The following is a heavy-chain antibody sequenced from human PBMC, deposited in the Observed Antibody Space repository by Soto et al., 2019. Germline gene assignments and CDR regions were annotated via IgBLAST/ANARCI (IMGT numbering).Heavy chain of an antibody. J-gene: IGHJ3*02. Sequence: ASVKVPCKASGFTSTSSAMQWVRQARGQRLEWIGWIVVGSGNTNYAQKFQERVSITRDMSTRTAYMELSSLRSEDTAVYYCAAGVTYDGNFDIWGQGTMVTVSS. CDR2: IVVGSGNT. V-gene: IGHV1-58*02. CDR3: AAGVTYDGNFDI. CDR1: GFTSTSSA. D-gene: IGHD5-12*01.